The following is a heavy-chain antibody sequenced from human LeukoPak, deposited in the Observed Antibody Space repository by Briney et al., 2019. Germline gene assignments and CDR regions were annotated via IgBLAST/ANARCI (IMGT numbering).Heavy chain of an antibody. CDR3: ARSPRYNWNDVSAFDI. CDR2: IKQDGSEK. J-gene: IGHJ3*02. V-gene: IGHV3-7*01. Sequence: GGSLRLSCAASGFTFSSYWMSWVRQAPGKGLEWVANIKQDGSEKYYVDSVKGGFTISRDNAKNSLYLQMNSLRAEDTAVYYCARSPRYNWNDVSAFDIWGQGTMVTVSS. CDR1: GFTFSSYW. D-gene: IGHD1-1*01.